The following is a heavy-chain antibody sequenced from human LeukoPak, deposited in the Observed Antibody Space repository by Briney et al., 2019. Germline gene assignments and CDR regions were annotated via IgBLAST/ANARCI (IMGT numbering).Heavy chain of an antibody. CDR2: MFYTGSG. Sequence: SESVSLTCTVSGGSMSNYYWNWTRQPPGKGLEWIGYMFYTGSGKYNPYLKSRVTISVDTSKRQISLKLSSVTAADTAVYYCAREISMTVGGGAFDIWGQGTLVTVSS. CDR1: GGSMSNYY. V-gene: IGHV4-59*01. CDR3: AREISMTVGGGAFDI. D-gene: IGHD3-22*01. J-gene: IGHJ3*02.